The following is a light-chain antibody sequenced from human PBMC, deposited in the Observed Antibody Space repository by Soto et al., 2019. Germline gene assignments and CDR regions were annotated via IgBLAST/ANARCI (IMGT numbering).Light chain of an antibody. J-gene: IGKJ4*01. CDR1: QSVSS. Sequence: EIVMTQSPATLSVSPGDRATLSCRASQSVSSIAWYQQKPGQPPRLLIYGASRRATNIPARFSGGGSDTEFSLTNSTLQSEDFAVYYCQYYDNWRLSFGGGTTVEIK. V-gene: IGKV3-15*01. CDR2: GAS. CDR3: QYYDNWRLS.